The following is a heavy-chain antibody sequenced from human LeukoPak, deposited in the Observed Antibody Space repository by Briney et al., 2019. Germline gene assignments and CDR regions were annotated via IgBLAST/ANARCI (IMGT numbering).Heavy chain of an antibody. Sequence: SQTLSLTCTVSGGSISSSSYYWGWIRQPPGKGLEWIGRIYTSGSTNYNPSLKSRVTMSVDTSKNQFSLKLSSVTAADTAVYYCARAGIPAARGISAFDIWGQGTMVTVSS. J-gene: IGHJ3*02. CDR3: ARAGIPAARGISAFDI. D-gene: IGHD2-2*01. CDR1: GGSISSSSYY. CDR2: IYTSGST. V-gene: IGHV4-61*02.